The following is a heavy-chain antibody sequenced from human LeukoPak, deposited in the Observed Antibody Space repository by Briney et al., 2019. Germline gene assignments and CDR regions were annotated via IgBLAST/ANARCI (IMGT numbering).Heavy chain of an antibody. V-gene: IGHV3-30*04. J-gene: IGHJ4*02. CDR3: ARETEYYFDY. D-gene: IGHD2-21*02. CDR1: GFTFSSYA. CDR2: ISYDGSNK. Sequence: GGSLRLSCAASGFTFSSYAMHWVRQAPGKGLEWAAVISYDGSNKYYADSVKGRFTISRDNSKNTLYLQMNSLRAEDTAVYYCARETEYYFDYWGQGTLVTVSS.